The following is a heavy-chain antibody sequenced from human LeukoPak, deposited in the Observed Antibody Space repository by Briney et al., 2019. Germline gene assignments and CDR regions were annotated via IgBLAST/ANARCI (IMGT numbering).Heavy chain of an antibody. CDR1: GGSISSSSYY. CDR3: ARHIARDYFDY. Sequence: SETLSLTCSVSGGSISSSSYYWGWIRQPPGKGLEWIGSVYYSGSPYYNSSLKSRVAISVDTSKNQFSLKLSSVTAADTAVYYCARHIARDYFDYWGLGTLVAVSS. V-gene: IGHV4-39*01. J-gene: IGHJ4*02. CDR2: VYYSGSP.